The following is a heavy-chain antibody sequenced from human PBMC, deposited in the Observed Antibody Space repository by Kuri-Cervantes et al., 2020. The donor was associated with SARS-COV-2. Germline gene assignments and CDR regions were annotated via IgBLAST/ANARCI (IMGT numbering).Heavy chain of an antibody. V-gene: IGHV1-69*05. CDR2: IIPIFGTA. CDR3: ASGSIAAAGTPPSFDY. D-gene: IGHD6-13*01. J-gene: IGHJ4*02. Sequence: SVKVSCKASGGTFSSYAISWVRQAPGQGLEWMGGIIPIFGTANYAQKFQGRVTITTDESTSTAYMELGSLRSEDTAVYYCASGSIAAAGTPPSFDYWGQGTLVTVSS. CDR1: GGTFSSYA.